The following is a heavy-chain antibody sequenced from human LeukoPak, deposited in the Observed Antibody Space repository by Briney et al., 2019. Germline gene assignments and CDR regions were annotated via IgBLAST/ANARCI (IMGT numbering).Heavy chain of an antibody. J-gene: IGHJ6*03. CDR1: GGSISSSGYY. CDR3: ARSAVLPAALPYYYYFYMDV. D-gene: IGHD2-2*01. V-gene: IGHV4-39*06. CDR2: IYYSGST. Sequence: PSETLSLTCTVSGGSISSSGYYWGWIRQPPGKGLEWIGTIYYSGSTYYNPSLKSRVTISVDTSKNQFPLKLSSVTAADTAVYYCARSAVLPAALPYYYYFYMDVWGKGTTVTVSS.